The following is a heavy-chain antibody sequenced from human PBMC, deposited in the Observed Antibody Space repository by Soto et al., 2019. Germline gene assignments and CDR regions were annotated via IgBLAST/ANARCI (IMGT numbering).Heavy chain of an antibody. J-gene: IGHJ4*02. V-gene: IGHV4-31*03. CDR2: IYYSGST. Sequence: PSKTLSLTCTVSGGCISSGGYYWSWIRQHPGKGLEWIGYIYYSGSTYYNPSLKSRVTISVDTSKNQFSLKLSSVTAADTAVYYCARVVDYDSSGYFSFDYWGQGTLVTASS. CDR1: GGCISSGGYY. CDR3: ARVVDYDSSGYFSFDY. D-gene: IGHD3-22*01.